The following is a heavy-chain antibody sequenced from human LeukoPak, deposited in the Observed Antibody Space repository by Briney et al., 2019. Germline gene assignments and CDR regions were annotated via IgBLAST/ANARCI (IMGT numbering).Heavy chain of an antibody. CDR1: GYTFTGYY. CDR2: IIPIFGTA. V-gene: IGHV1-69*06. D-gene: IGHD2-21*02. Sequence: RASVKVSCKASGYTFTGYYAHWVRQAPGQGLEWMGGIIPIFGTANYAQKFQGRVTITADKSTSTAYMELSSLRSEDTAVYYCASGICGGDCPYHKTRHYYYMDVWGKGTTVTVSS. J-gene: IGHJ6*03. CDR3: ASGICGGDCPYHKTRHYYYMDV.